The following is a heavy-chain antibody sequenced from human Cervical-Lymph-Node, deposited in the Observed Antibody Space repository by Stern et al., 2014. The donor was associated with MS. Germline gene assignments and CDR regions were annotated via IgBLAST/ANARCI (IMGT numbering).Heavy chain of an antibody. J-gene: IGHJ4*02. Sequence: QLVQSGAEVKKPGASVKVSCKASGYTFSNYDFSWVRQAPGQGPEWMGWISTKHGNTDYAQKFQGRVTMTTDTSMTTVYMELRSLRSDDTAVYFCARQRSYGGQDYFDYWGQGTLVTVSS. V-gene: IGHV1-18*01. D-gene: IGHD4-23*01. CDR2: ISTKHGNT. CDR3: ARQRSYGGQDYFDY. CDR1: GYTFSNYD.